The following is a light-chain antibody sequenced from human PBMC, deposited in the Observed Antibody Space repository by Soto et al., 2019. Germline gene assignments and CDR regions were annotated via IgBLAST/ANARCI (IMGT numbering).Light chain of an antibody. CDR2: DAS. CDR1: QNVYNN. V-gene: IGKV3-15*01. J-gene: IGKJ4*01. CDR3: QQCRNWPLT. Sequence: IGLTQSPATLSVSPGEGATLSCKASQNVYNNLAWYQQRPGQPPRLLIYDASTRATGISARFSGSGYGTEFTLTISSLQSEDFAVYFCQQCRNWPLTFGGGTKV.